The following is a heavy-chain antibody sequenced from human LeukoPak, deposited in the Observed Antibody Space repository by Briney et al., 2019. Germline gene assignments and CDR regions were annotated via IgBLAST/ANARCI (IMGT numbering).Heavy chain of an antibody. V-gene: IGHV3-72*01. CDR2: SRNRAKSYTT. Sequence: PGGSLRLPCAVSGFTFSDHYMDWVRQAPGKGLEWVGRSRNRAKSYTTDYAASVKGRFTISRDDSKSTLYLQMNSLATEDTAVSYCSRDATWDQWGQGTLVSVSS. J-gene: IGHJ4*02. D-gene: IGHD1-26*01. CDR3: SRDATWDQ. CDR1: GFTFSDHY.